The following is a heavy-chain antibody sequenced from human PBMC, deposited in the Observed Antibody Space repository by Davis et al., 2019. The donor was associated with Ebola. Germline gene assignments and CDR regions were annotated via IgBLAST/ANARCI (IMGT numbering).Heavy chain of an antibody. CDR1: RFTFSDSW. D-gene: IGHD3-16*01. Sequence: HTGGSLRLSCAASRFTFSDSWMHWVRHVPGKGLVWVARINSDGSTTHYADSVKGRFTISRDNGKNTLYLQMNSLRAEDTAVYFCAKGPSYDYIWGNYTWGRGTQVTVSS. CDR3: AKGPSYDYIWGNYT. J-gene: IGHJ4*02. CDR2: INSDGSTT. V-gene: IGHV3-74*01.